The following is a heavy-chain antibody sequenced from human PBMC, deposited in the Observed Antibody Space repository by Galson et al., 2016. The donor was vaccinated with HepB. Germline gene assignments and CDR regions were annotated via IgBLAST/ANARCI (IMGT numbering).Heavy chain of an antibody. D-gene: IGHD6-13*01. CDR1: GGSMINSNW. J-gene: IGHJ4*02. CDR2: IFHTGST. V-gene: IGHV4-4*02. Sequence: SETLSLTCVVSGGSMINSNWWSWVRQSPGKGLERIGEIFHTGSTNYNPSLKSRLTISVDKSKNHFSLRLTSVTAADTAVYYCGRGVGPAAGGVGFDYWGQGTLVTVSS. CDR3: GRGVGPAAGGVGFDY.